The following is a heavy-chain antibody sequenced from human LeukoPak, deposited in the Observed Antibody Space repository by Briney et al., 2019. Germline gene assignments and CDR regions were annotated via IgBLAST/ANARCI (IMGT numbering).Heavy chain of an antibody. Sequence: PGGSLRLSCAASGFTLSNYWMSWVRQAPGKGLKWVANIKQEGSEKYYVDSVKGRFTISRDNAKNLLYLQMNSLRAEDTAVYYCAREGSYRNWFDPWGQGTLVTVSS. CDR2: IKQEGSEK. D-gene: IGHD1-26*01. CDR3: AREGSYRNWFDP. V-gene: IGHV3-7*05. J-gene: IGHJ5*02. CDR1: GFTLSNYW.